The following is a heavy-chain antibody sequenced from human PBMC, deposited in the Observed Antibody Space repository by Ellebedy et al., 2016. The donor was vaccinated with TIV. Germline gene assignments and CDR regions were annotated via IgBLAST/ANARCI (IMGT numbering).Heavy chain of an antibody. CDR3: TREKPIMGAKRSFWFDP. Sequence: AASVKVSCKASGYTFTSYYMHWMRQAPGQGLEWMGILNPSDGSTTYAQKFQGRVIMTRDTSTSTLYMQLSSLRSEDTAVYYCTREKPIMGAKRSFWFDPWGQGTLVTVSS. CDR1: GYTFTSYY. V-gene: IGHV1-46*01. D-gene: IGHD2-8*01. J-gene: IGHJ5*02. CDR2: LNPSDGST.